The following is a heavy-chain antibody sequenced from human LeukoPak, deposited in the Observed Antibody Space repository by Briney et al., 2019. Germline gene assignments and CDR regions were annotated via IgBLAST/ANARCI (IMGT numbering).Heavy chain of an antibody. Sequence: PSETLSLTCTVSGGSISSYYWSWIRQPAGKGMEWIGRIYTSGSTNYNPSLKSRVTMSVDTSKNQFSLKLSSVTAADTAVYYCASGYYDSSGYFVDYWGQGTLVTVSS. CDR3: ASGYYDSSGYFVDY. CDR2: IYTSGST. V-gene: IGHV4-4*07. J-gene: IGHJ4*02. D-gene: IGHD3-22*01. CDR1: GGSISSYY.